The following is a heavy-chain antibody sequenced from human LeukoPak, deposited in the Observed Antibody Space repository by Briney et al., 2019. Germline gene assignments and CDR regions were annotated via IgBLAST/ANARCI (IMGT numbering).Heavy chain of an antibody. V-gene: IGHV3-15*04. J-gene: IGHJ3*02. CDR3: TTEVAVDAFDI. D-gene: IGHD6-19*01. CDR2: IETKTDVGTT. CDR1: GFSFSDAW. Sequence: AGGSLRLSCAASGFSFSDAWMSWVRQIPGKGLEWVGRIETKTDVGTTEYAAPVKDRFTISRDDSNNILYLQMNSLKTEDTAVYYCTTEVAVDAFDIWGQGTTVTVSS.